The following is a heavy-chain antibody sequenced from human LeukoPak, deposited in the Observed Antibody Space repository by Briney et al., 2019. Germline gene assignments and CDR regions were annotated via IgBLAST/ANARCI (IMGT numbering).Heavy chain of an antibody. CDR3: AKDRPRGRFVIAADAFDI. V-gene: IGHV3-23*01. CDR2: ISGSGGST. D-gene: IGHD6-25*01. CDR1: GFTFSSYA. Sequence: PGGSLRLSCAASGFTFSSYAMSWVRQAPGKGLEWVSAISGSGGSTYYADSVKGRFTISRDNSKNTLYLQMNSLRAEDTAVYYCAKDRPRGRFVIAADAFDIWGQGTMVTVSS. J-gene: IGHJ3*02.